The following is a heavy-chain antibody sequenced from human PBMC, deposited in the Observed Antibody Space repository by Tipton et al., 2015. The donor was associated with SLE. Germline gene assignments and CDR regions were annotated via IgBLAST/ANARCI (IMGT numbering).Heavy chain of an antibody. CDR2: IYTSGTT. D-gene: IGHD3-10*01. V-gene: IGHV4-4*07. Sequence: LRLSCTVSGGSISSDYWIWIRQPVGKGLEWIGRIYTSGTTNYNPSLKSRVTMSIDASKNQFSLKLNSVTAADTAVYYCASSGRVRGVIKGNWFDPWGQGTLVTVSS. CDR1: GGSISSDY. J-gene: IGHJ5*02. CDR3: ASSGRVRGVIKGNWFDP.